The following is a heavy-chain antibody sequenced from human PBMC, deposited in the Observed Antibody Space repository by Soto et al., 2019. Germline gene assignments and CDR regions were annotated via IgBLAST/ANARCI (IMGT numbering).Heavy chain of an antibody. J-gene: IGHJ4*02. Sequence: WGSLRLSCAASGFTFSSYGMHWVRQAPGKGLEWVANIKQDGSKTYYVDSVKGRFTISRDNAENSLYLQMNSLRAEDTAVYYCAREYSGYFDYWGQGTRVTVSS. CDR3: AREYSGYFDY. V-gene: IGHV3-7*01. CDR1: GFTFSSYG. D-gene: IGHD1-26*01. CDR2: IKQDGSKT.